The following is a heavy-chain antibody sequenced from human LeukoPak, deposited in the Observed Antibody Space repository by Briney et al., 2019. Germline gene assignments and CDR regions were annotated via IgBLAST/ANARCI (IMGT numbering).Heavy chain of an antibody. CDR2: IRGSGVHT. D-gene: IGHD6-19*01. V-gene: IGHV3-23*01. J-gene: IGHJ5*02. CDR3: SKGGRGGSGSYPFDP. CDR1: GFVFANSA. Sequence: GGSLRVSCAASGFVFANSAMSWVRQAPGKGLEWVASIRGSGVHTYYPESMKGRFTIYRDNSRDILFLQMSSLRADDTAFYYCSKGGRGGSGSYPFDPWGQGTLVIVYS.